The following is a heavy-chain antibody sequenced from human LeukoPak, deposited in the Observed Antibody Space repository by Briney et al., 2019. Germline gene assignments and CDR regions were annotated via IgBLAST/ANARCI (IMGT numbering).Heavy chain of an antibody. CDR2: INPNSGGT. D-gene: IGHD2-15*01. CDR3: ATSSVAGTGFNWFDP. Sequence: ASVKVSCKASGYTFTGYYMHWVRQAPGQGLEWMGRINPNSGGTNYAQKFQGRVTITADTSTDTAYMELSSLRSEDTAVYYCATSSVAGTGFNWFDPWGQGTLVTVSS. CDR1: GYTFTGYY. V-gene: IGHV1-2*06. J-gene: IGHJ5*02.